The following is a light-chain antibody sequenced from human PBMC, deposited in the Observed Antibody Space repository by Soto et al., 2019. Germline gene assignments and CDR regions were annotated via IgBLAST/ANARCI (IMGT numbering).Light chain of an antibody. Sequence: QAVVTQSPSASASLGASVKLTCTLSSGHSSYAIAWHQQQPEKGPRYLMKLNSDGSHSKGDVIPARFSGSSSGAERYLTICRLQSEDEADYYCQTWGTGIHVFGGGTQLTV. V-gene: IGLV4-69*01. CDR2: LNSDGSH. J-gene: IGLJ7*01. CDR1: SGHSSYA. CDR3: QTWGTGIHV.